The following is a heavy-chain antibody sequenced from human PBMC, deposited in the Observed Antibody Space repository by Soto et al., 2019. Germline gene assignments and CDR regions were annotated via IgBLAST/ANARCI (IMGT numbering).Heavy chain of an antibody. V-gene: IGHV4-31*02. CDR3: ARVVVAATRPFDY. J-gene: IGHJ4*02. CDR2: IYYSGST. Sequence: DLEWIGYIYYSGSTYYNPSLKSRVTISVDTSKNQFSLKLSSVTAADTAVYYCARVVVAATRPFDYWGQGTLVTVSS. D-gene: IGHD2-15*01.